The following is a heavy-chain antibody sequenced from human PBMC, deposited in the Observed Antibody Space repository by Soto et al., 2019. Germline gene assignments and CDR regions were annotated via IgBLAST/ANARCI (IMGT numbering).Heavy chain of an antibody. CDR2: IYYSGST. V-gene: IGHV4-61*08. CDR1: GGSISSGGYY. Sequence: SETLSLTCTVSGGSISSGGYYWSWIRQPPGKGLEWIGYIYYSGSTNYNPSLKSRVTISVDTSKNQFSLKLSSVTAADTAVYYCARGIYSSSSNWFDPWGQGTLVTVSS. J-gene: IGHJ5*02. D-gene: IGHD6-6*01. CDR3: ARGIYSSSSNWFDP.